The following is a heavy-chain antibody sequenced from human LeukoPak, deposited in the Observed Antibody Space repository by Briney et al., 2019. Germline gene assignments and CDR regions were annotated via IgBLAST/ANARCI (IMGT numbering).Heavy chain of an antibody. CDR3: ARSELTSTGTWVLIFDY. J-gene: IGHJ4*02. CDR2: ISSSSSYI. Sequence: GGSLRLSCAASGFTFSRSSMNWVRQAPGKGLEWVSSISSSSSYIYYADSVKGRFTISRDNAKNSLYLQMNSLRAEDTAVYYCARSELTSTGTWVLIFDYWGQGTLVTVSS. D-gene: IGHD1-1*01. CDR1: GFTFSRSS. V-gene: IGHV3-21*01.